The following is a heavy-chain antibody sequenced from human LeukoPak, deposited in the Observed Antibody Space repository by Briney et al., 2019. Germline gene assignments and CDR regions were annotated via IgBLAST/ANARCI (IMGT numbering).Heavy chain of an antibody. J-gene: IGHJ4*02. D-gene: IGHD2-15*01. V-gene: IGHV1-8*01. CDR2: MNPNSGNT. Sequence: ASVTVSCKASGYTFTSYDINWVRQAPGQGLEWMGWMNPNSGNTGYAQKFQGRVTMTRNTSISTVYMELSSLRSEDTAVYYCARSPYCSGGSCYFDYWGQGTLVTVSS. CDR3: ARSPYCSGGSCYFDY. CDR1: GYTFTSYD.